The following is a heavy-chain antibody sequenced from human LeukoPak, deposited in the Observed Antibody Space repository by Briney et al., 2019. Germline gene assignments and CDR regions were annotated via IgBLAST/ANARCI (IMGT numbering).Heavy chain of an antibody. D-gene: IGHD2-2*02. CDR1: GYTFTSYG. V-gene: IGHV1-18*01. J-gene: IGHJ6*03. Sequence: ASVKVSCKASGYTFTSYGISWVRQAPGQGLEWMGWISAYNGNTNYAQKLQGRVTMTTDTSTSTAYVELRSLRSDDTAVYYCARGYCSSTSCYRAPRGYYYMDVWGKGTTVTVSS. CDR2: ISAYNGNT. CDR3: ARGYCSSTSCYRAPRGYYYMDV.